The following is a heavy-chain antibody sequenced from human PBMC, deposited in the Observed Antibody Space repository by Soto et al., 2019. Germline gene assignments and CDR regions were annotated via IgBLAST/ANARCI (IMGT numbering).Heavy chain of an antibody. CDR3: ARMAGDFWSGYYFVY. V-gene: IGHV4-59*01. CDR1: GGSISSYY. Sequence: SETLSLTCTVSGGSISSYYWSWIRQPPGKGLEWIGYIYYSGSTNYNPSLKSRVTISVDTSKNQFSLKLSSVTAADTAVYYCARMAGDFWSGYYFVYWGQGTLVTVSS. J-gene: IGHJ4*02. CDR2: IYYSGST. D-gene: IGHD3-3*01.